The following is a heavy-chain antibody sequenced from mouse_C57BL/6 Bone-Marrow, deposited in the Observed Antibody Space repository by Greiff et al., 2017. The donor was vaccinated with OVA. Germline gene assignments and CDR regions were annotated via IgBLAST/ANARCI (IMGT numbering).Heavy chain of an antibody. CDR1: GFNIKDDY. CDR3: TTDTTVSYWYFDV. Sequence: EVQLQQSGAELVRPGASVKLSCTASGFNIKDDYMHWVKQRPEQGLEWIGWIDPENGDTEYASKFQGKATITADPSSNTAYLQLSSLTSEDTAVYYCTTDTTVSYWYFDVWGTGTTVTVSS. CDR2: IDPENGDT. V-gene: IGHV14-4*01. J-gene: IGHJ1*03. D-gene: IGHD1-1*01.